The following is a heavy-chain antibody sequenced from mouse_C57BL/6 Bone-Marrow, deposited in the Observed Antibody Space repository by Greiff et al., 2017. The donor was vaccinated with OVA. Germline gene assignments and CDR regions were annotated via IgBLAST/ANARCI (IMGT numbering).Heavy chain of an antibody. CDR3: ARGKGVYYAMDY. CDR1: GYTFTSYW. J-gene: IGHJ4*01. Sequence: QVQLQQSGAELVKPGASVKLSCKASGYTFTSYWMQWVKQRPGQGLEWIGEIDPSDSYTNYNQKFKGKATLTVDTSSSTAYMQLSSLTSEDSAVYYCARGKGVYYAMDYWGQGTSVTVSS. V-gene: IGHV1-50*01. CDR2: IDPSDSYT.